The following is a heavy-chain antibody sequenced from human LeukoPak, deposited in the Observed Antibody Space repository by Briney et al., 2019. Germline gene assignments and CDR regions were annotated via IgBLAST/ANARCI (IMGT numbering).Heavy chain of an antibody. CDR1: GDSVSSNSAT. Sequence: SQTLSLTCAISGDSVSSNSATWNWIRQSPSRGLEWLGRTYYKSKWYNDYAVSVKSRITINSDTSKNQFSLKLSSVTAADTAVYYCARGLYVDTAMVYFDYWGQGTLVTVSS. J-gene: IGHJ4*02. D-gene: IGHD5-18*01. CDR2: TYYKSKWYN. V-gene: IGHV6-1*01. CDR3: ARGLYVDTAMVYFDY.